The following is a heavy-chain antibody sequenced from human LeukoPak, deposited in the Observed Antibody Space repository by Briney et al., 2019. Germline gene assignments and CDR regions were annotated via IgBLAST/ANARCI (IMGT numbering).Heavy chain of an antibody. CDR1: GLIFSDYY. Sequence: NPGGSLRLSCAASGLIFSDYYMSWIRQAPGKGLEGISYISNSGSTIYYADSVKGRFTLSRDNAKNSLYLQMNSLRAEDTAVYYCAREVRLLSYWGQGTLVTVSS. V-gene: IGHV3-11*01. D-gene: IGHD2/OR15-2a*01. CDR3: AREVRLLSY. J-gene: IGHJ4*02. CDR2: ISNSGSTI.